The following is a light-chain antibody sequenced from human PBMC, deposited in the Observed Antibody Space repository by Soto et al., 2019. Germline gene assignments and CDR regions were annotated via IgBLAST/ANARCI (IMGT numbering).Light chain of an antibody. J-gene: IGKJ1*01. V-gene: IGKV1-5*03. Sequence: DIQMTQSPSTLSASVGDRVTITCRASQSISVWLSWYQQKPGKAPKLLFYMASTLESGVPSRFSVSGSGTEFTLIISSLQPDEVAAYYCQRDSAYSTFGQGTRVQI. CDR3: QRDSAYST. CDR1: QSISVW. CDR2: MAS.